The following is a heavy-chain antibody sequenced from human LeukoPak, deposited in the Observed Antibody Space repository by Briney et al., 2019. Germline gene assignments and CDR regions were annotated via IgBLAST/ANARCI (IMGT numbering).Heavy chain of an antibody. CDR2: ISGSGGST. V-gene: IGHV3-23*01. J-gene: IGHJ4*02. D-gene: IGHD1-14*01. CDR3: AKLHNLNCDY. Sequence: ESGGSLRLSCAASGFTFSSYAMSWVRQAPGKGLEWVSTISGSGGSTYYADSVKGRFTISRDSSKNTLYLQMNNLRPEDTAVYYCAKLHNLNCDYWGLGTLVTVSS. CDR1: GFTFSSYA.